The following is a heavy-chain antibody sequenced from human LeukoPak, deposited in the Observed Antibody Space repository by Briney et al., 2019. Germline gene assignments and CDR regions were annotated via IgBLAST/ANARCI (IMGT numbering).Heavy chain of an antibody. CDR2: LFFGGST. Sequence: SETLSLTCTVSGASISTYYWSWIRQPPGKGLEWIGYLFFGGSTDYNPSLKSRVTISSDTSKNQLSLKLTSVTAADTAVYYCARAGGGWSFDYLGQGTLVTVSS. J-gene: IGHJ4*02. CDR3: ARAGGGWSFDY. CDR1: GASISTYY. V-gene: IGHV4-59*01. D-gene: IGHD6-19*01.